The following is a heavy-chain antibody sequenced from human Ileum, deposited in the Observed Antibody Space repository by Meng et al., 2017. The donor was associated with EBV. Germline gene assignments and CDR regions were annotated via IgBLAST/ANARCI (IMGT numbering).Heavy chain of an antibody. CDR1: GDSVSTTCTA. CDR3: SRRALLAPFDY. Sequence: QRQLQHGGAGAGEVSRTHALTGAISGDSVSTTCTAWNWIWQPPSTGLEWLGRTYYRSKWYRAYAVSVKSRITINADTSKNQFSLQLNTVTPADTAVYYCSRRALLAPFDYWGQGTLVTVSS. V-gene: IGHV6-1*01. J-gene: IGHJ4*02. CDR2: TYYRSKWYR. D-gene: IGHD2-15*01.